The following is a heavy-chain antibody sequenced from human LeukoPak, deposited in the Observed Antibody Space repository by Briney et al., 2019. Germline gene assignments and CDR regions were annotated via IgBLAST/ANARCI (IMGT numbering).Heavy chain of an antibody. CDR1: GATFISYA. CDR3: ARAGGYSYGAGDVGDY. CDR2: INPNSGGT. Sequence: ASVKVSCKASGATFISYAMSWVRQAPGQGLEWMGWINPNSGGTNYAQKFQGRVTMTRDTSISTAYMELSRLRSDDTAAYYCARAGGYSYGAGDVGDYWGQGTLVTVSS. V-gene: IGHV1-2*02. J-gene: IGHJ4*02. D-gene: IGHD5-18*01.